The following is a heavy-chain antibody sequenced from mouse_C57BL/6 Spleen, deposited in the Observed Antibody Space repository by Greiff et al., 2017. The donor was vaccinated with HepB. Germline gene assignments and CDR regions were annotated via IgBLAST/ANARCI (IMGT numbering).Heavy chain of an antibody. J-gene: IGHJ4*01. V-gene: IGHV1-82*01. D-gene: IGHD3-3*01. CDR3: ARRGGQNAMDY. CDR2: IYPGDGDT. Sequence: VQLQQSGPELVKPGASVKISCKASGYAFSSSWMNWVKQRPGKGLEWIGRIYPGDGDTNYNGKFKGKATLTADKSSSTAYMQLSSLTSEDSAVYFCARRGGQNAMDYGGQGTSVTVSS. CDR1: GYAFSSSW.